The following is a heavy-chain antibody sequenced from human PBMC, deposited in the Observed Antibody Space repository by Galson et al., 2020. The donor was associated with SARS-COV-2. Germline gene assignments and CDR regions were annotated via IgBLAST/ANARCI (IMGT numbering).Heavy chain of an antibody. CDR1: GGTFSSYA. J-gene: IGHJ6*02. V-gene: IGHV1-69*13. CDR3: ARGGWGRPAAMGDNWNSGCYYYSGMDV. Sequence: SVKVSCKASGGTFSSYAISWVRQAPGQGLEWMGGIIPIFGTANYAQKFQGRVTITADESTSTAYMELSSLRSEDTAVYYCARGGWGRPAAMGDNWNSGCYYYSGMDVWGQGTTVTVSS. D-gene: IGHD1-7*01. CDR2: IIPIFGTA.